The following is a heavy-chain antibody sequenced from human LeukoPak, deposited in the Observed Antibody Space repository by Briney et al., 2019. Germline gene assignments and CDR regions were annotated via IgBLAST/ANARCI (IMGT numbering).Heavy chain of an antibody. CDR3: ARAGIAADFYYYYGMDV. V-gene: IGHV3-30*04. D-gene: IGHD6-13*01. CDR2: ISYDGSNK. CDR1: GFTFSSYA. Sequence: GGSLRLSCAASGFTFSSYAMHWVRQAPGKGLEWVAVISYDGSNKYYADSVKGRFTISRDNSKNTLYLQMNSLRAEDTAVYCCARAGIAADFYYYYGMDVWGQGTTVTVSS. J-gene: IGHJ6*02.